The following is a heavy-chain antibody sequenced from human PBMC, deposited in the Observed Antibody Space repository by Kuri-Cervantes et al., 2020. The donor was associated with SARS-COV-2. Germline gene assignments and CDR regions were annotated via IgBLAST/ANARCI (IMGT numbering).Heavy chain of an antibody. CDR1: GGTFGSYA. Sequence: SVKVSCKASGGTFGSYAISWVRQAPGQGLEWMGGIIPIFGTANYAQKFQGRVTITADKSTSTAYMELSSLRSEDTAVYYCARDAIRDGNNEGYWGQGTLVTVSS. CDR2: IIPIFGTA. D-gene: IGHD5-24*01. CDR3: ARDAIRDGNNEGY. V-gene: IGHV1-69*06. J-gene: IGHJ4*02.